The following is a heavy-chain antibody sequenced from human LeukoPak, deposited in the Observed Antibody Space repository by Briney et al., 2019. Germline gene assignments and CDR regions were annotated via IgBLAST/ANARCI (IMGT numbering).Heavy chain of an antibody. CDR3: ARLTSGVTTFVY. Sequence: GGSLRLSCAASGFTISGYWMSWVRQAPGKGLEWVASIKQDGSEKYYVDSVKGRFTVSRDNAENSLYLQMNSLRAGDTAVYFCARLTSGVTTFVYWGQGTLVTVSS. CDR2: IKQDGSEK. V-gene: IGHV3-7*01. CDR1: GFTISGYW. D-gene: IGHD1-1*01. J-gene: IGHJ4*02.